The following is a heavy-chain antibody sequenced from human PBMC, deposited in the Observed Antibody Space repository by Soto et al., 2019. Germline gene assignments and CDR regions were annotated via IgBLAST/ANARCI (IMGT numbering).Heavy chain of an antibody. CDR1: GGSISSGGYY. J-gene: IGHJ5*02. V-gene: IGHV4-31*03. Sequence: QVQLQESGPGLVKPSQALSLTCTVSGGSISSGGYYWSWIRQHPGKGLEWIGYIYYSGSTYYNPSLKSRVTISVDTSKNQFSLKLSSVTAVDTAVYYCAREDYDILTGYSVYWFDPWGQGTLVTVSS. CDR3: AREDYDILTGYSVYWFDP. CDR2: IYYSGST. D-gene: IGHD3-9*01.